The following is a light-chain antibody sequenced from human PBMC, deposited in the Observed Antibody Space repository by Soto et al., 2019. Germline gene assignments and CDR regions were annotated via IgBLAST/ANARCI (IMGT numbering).Light chain of an antibody. J-gene: IGLJ1*01. CDR3: SLYTSENTYV. V-gene: IGLV2-18*01. Sequence: QSVLTQPPSVSGSPGQSVTTSCTGTSTDFVGYNRVSWYQQPPGTAPKLIIYEASNRPSGVPDRFSGSKSGNTASLTISGLQAADEADYYCSLYTSENTYVFGTGTKVTVL. CDR1: STDFVGYNR. CDR2: EAS.